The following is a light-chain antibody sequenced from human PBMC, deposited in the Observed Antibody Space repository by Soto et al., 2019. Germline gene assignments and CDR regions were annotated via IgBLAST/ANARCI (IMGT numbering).Light chain of an antibody. J-gene: IGKJ4*01. CDR1: QAVGSN. CDR3: QPFNKGAHVPA. CDR2: DAS. Sequence: IVLTQSPATLSVSPGERATLSCRASQAVGSNLAWYQQRPGQAPRLLIYDASTRATGIPHRFSGGGSGTEFPLLISSLQSDDFAVFYCQPFNKGAHVPAFGGGTKLAIK. V-gene: IGKV3-15*01.